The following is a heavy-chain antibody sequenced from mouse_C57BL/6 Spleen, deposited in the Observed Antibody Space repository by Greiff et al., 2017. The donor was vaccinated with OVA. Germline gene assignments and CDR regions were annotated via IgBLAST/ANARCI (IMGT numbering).Heavy chain of an antibody. CDR2: IDPEDGDT. J-gene: IGHJ2*01. V-gene: IGHV14-1*01. D-gene: IGHD1-1*01. CDR3: TTRITTDYFDY. Sequence: VQLQQSGAELVRPGASVKLSCTASGFNITDYYMHWVQQRPEQGLEWIGRIDPEDGDTEYAPKFQGKATMTADTSSNTAYLQLSSLTSEDTAVYYCTTRITTDYFDYWGQGTTLTVSS. CDR1: GFNITDYY.